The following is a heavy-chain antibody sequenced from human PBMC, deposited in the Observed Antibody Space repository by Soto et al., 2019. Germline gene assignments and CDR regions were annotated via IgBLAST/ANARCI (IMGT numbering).Heavy chain of an antibody. Sequence: QVQLVQSGAEVKKPGASVKVSCKASGYTFTSYGISWVRQAPGQGLEWMGWISAYNGNTNYAQKHQGRVTVTSDTSTSTAYMELRSLRSDDTAVYYCARDSPMVRGDGLPAYWGQGTLVTVSS. J-gene: IGHJ4*02. CDR1: GYTFTSYG. V-gene: IGHV1-18*01. D-gene: IGHD3-10*01. CDR2: ISAYNGNT. CDR3: ARDSPMVRGDGLPAY.